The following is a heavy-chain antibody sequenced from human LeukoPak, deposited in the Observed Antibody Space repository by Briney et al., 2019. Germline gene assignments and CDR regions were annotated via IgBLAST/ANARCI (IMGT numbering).Heavy chain of an antibody. D-gene: IGHD6-13*01. CDR1: GFTFSSYG. Sequence: GGSLRLSCAASGFTFSSYGMSWVRQAPGKGLEWVSVLYSGGITYYADSVKGRFTISSDNSMNTLYLQMNSLRVEDTAVYYCARGGTAAAKYFKHWGQGTLVTVSS. V-gene: IGHV3-66*01. CDR3: ARGGTAAAKYFKH. J-gene: IGHJ1*01. CDR2: LYSGGIT.